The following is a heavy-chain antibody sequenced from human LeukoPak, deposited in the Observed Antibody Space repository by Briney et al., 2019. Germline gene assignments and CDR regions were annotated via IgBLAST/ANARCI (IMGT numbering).Heavy chain of an antibody. CDR1: GYTFTGYY. CDR2: INPNSGGT. V-gene: IGHV1-2*02. D-gene: IGHD3-10*01. Sequence: GASVTVSCKASGYTFTGYYMHWVRQAPGQGLEWMGWINPNSGGTNYAQKFQGRVTMTRDTSISTAYMELSRLRSDDTAVYYCERGSNVLLWFGESSLDYWGQGTLVTVSS. J-gene: IGHJ4*02. CDR3: ERGSNVLLWFGESSLDY.